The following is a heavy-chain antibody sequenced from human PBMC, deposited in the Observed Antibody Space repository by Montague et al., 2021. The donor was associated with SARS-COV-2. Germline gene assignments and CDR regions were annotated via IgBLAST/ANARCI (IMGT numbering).Heavy chain of an antibody. CDR1: GGSISSGGYY. J-gene: IGHJ4*02. CDR2: IYYSGST. Sequence: TLSLTCTVSGGSISSGGYYWSWIRQHPGKGPEWIGYIYYSGSTYYNPSLKSRVTISVDTSKNQFSLKLSSVTAADTAVYYCARVQRITIFGVVTYFDYWGQGTLVTVSS. V-gene: IGHV4-31*03. CDR3: ARVQRITIFGVVTYFDY. D-gene: IGHD3-3*01.